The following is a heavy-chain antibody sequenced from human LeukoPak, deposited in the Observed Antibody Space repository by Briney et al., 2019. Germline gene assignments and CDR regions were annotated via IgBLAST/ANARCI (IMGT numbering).Heavy chain of an antibody. Sequence: GGSLRLSCAAPIYTFSIYSTSWVPGAPGKGLECVTNMNHDGSEKYYLDSVKGRFTISRDNAKNSLFLQMNSLRAEDTAVYYCARDPRIAARPLFDYWGQGTLVTVSA. CDR1: IYTFSIYS. CDR3: ARDPRIAARPLFDY. J-gene: IGHJ4*02. CDR2: MNHDGSEK. D-gene: IGHD6-6*01. V-gene: IGHV3-7*01.